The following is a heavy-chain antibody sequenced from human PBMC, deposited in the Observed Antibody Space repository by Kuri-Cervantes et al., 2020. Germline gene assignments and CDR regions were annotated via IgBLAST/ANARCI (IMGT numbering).Heavy chain of an antibody. Sequence: GGSLRLSCAASGFSFSSYGMSWVRQAPGKGLEWVGRIKSKTDGGTADYAAPVKGRFSISRDDSENTVDLQMTGLEIEDTAVYYCTKYSGNYKNDAFDIWGQGTMVTVSS. V-gene: IGHV3-15*01. J-gene: IGHJ3*02. CDR2: IKSKTDGGTA. CDR3: TKYSGNYKNDAFDI. CDR1: GFSFSSYG. D-gene: IGHD5-12*01.